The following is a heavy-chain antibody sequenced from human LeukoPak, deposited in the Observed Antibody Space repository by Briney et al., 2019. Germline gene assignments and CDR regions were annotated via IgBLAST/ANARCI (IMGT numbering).Heavy chain of an antibody. V-gene: IGHV4-39*01. CDR1: GGSISSYY. CDR2: IYYSGST. J-gene: IGHJ4*02. D-gene: IGHD6-6*01. Sequence: SETLSLTCTVSGGSISSYYWGWIRQPPGKGLEWIGSIYYSGSTYYNPSLKSRVTISVDTSKNQFSLKLSSVTAADTAVYYCASSSIAARAGFDYWGQGTLVTVSS. CDR3: ASSSIAARAGFDY.